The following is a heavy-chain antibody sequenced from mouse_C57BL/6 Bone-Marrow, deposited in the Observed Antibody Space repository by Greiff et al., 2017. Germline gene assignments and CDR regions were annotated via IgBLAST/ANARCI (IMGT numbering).Heavy chain of an antibody. Sequence: QVQLQQSGAELARPGASVKLSCKASGYTFTSYGISWVKQRTGQGLEWIGEIYPRSGNTYYNEKFKGKATLTADKSSSTAYMELRSLTSEASAVYFCAGLCSRGFAYWGQGTLVTVSA. J-gene: IGHJ3*01. V-gene: IGHV1-81*01. D-gene: IGHD1-1*01. CDR3: AGLCSRGFAY. CDR2: IYPRSGNT. CDR1: GYTFTSYG.